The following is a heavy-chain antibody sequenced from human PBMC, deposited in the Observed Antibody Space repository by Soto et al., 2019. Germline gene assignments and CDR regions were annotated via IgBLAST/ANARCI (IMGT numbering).Heavy chain of an antibody. CDR2: IWYDGSNK. J-gene: IGHJ6*02. Sequence: SCKDSGFAFSGYGMHWVRQAPGKGLEWLAVIWYDGSNKYYADSVKGRFTISRDKSKNTRYLQMNSLRAEDTAVYYCARGSLSYCSSTSCYPYYGMDAWRQGTTVTVSS. CDR3: ARGSLSYCSSTSCYPYYGMDA. V-gene: IGHV3-33*01. CDR1: GFAFSGYG. D-gene: IGHD2-2*01.